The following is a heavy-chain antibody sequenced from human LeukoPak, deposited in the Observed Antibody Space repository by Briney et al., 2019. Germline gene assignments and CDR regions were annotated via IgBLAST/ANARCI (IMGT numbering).Heavy chain of an antibody. V-gene: IGHV3-15*01. D-gene: IGHD4-17*01. CDR3: TTSASDYGDDY. CDR2: IKSKTDGETT. J-gene: IGHJ4*02. CDR1: GLTFSNAW. Sequence: GGSLRLSCAASGLTFSNAWMSWVRQAPGKGLEWIGRIKSKTDGETTDYAAPVKGRFTISRDDSKNTLYLQMNSLKTEDTAVYYCTTSASDYGDDYWGQGTLVTVSS.